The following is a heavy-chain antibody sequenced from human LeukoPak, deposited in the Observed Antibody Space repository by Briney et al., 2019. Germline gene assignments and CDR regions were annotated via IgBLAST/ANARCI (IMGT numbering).Heavy chain of an antibody. Sequence: GGSLRLSCAASGFTFSSYAMSWVRQAPGKGLEWVAVISYDGSNKYYADSVKGRFTISRDNPKNTLYLQMNSLRAEDTAVYYCARGLAYYYDSSAYFLDYWGQGTLVTVSS. J-gene: IGHJ4*02. CDR2: ISYDGSNK. D-gene: IGHD3-22*01. CDR1: GFTFSSYA. V-gene: IGHV3-30*04. CDR3: ARGLAYYYDSSAYFLDY.